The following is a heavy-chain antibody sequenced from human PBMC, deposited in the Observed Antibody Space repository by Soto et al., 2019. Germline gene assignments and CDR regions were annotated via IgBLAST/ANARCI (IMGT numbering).Heavy chain of an antibody. J-gene: IGHJ4*02. Sequence: PSETLSLTCTVSGGFISSFYWSWIRQPPGKGLEWIGYIYDSGSTNYNPSLKSRVTISVDTSKNQFSLNLSSVTAADTAMYYCARGRDHVWGSYRYALEYWGQGTLVTVSS. V-gene: IGHV4-59*01. CDR2: IYDSGST. CDR1: GGFISSFY. D-gene: IGHD3-16*02. CDR3: ARGRDHVWGSYRYALEY.